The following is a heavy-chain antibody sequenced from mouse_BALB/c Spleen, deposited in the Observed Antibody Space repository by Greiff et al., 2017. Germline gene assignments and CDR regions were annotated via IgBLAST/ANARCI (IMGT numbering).Heavy chain of an antibody. D-gene: IGHD4-1*01. CDR2: ISSGSSTI. V-gene: IGHV5-17*02. CDR3: ARSWDFGFAY. J-gene: IGHJ3*01. CDR1: GFTFSSFG. Sequence: EVKLVESGGGLVQPGGSRKLSCAASGFTFSSFGMHWVRQAPEKGLEWVAYISSGSSTIYYAATVKGRFTISKDNPKNPLFLQMTSLRSEDTAMYYCARSWDFGFAYWGQGTLVTVSA.